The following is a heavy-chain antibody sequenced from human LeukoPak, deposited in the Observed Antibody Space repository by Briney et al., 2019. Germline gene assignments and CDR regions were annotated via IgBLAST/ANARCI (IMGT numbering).Heavy chain of an antibody. CDR2: IYDSGST. Sequence: PSETLSLTCTVSGGSIRSSYYYWGWIRQPPGKGLEWIGSIYDSGSTYYNPSLKSRVTISVDTSKNQFSLKLNSVTAADTAVYYCARLRIYYYGMDVWGQGTMVTVSS. CDR1: GGSIRSSYYY. CDR3: ARLRIYYYGMDV. J-gene: IGHJ6*02. D-gene: IGHD2/OR15-2a*01. V-gene: IGHV4-39*01.